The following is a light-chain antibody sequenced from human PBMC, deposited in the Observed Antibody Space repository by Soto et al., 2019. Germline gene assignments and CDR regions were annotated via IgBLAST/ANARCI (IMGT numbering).Light chain of an antibody. J-gene: IGKJ5*01. V-gene: IGKV1-5*03. CDR2: KAS. Sequence: DIPMTQSPSTLSASVGDRVTITCRASERISNWLAWYQQKPGKAPKVLIYKASSLQSGVPSRFSGSGSGTEFTLTISSLQPDDFATYYCQQYYSFYTFGQGTRLEIK. CDR1: ERISNW. CDR3: QQYYSFYT.